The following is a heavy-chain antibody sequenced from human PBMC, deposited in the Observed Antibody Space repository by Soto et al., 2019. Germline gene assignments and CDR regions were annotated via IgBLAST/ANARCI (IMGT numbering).Heavy chain of an antibody. Sequence: GGSLRLSCTASGFTFGDYAMSWFRQAPGKGLEWVGFIRSKAYGGTTEYAASVKGRFTISRDDSKSIAYLQMNSLKTEDTAVYYCTRDVSVAGFYYYYGMDVWGQGTTVTVSS. CDR1: GFTFGDYA. CDR2: IRSKAYGGTT. J-gene: IGHJ6*02. V-gene: IGHV3-49*03. CDR3: TRDVSVAGFYYYYGMDV. D-gene: IGHD6-19*01.